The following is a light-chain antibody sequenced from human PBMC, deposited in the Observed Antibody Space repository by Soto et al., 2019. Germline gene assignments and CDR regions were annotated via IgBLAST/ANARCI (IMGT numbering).Light chain of an antibody. V-gene: IGKV3-20*01. CDR1: QSVSSSY. CDR3: QQYDSSPRT. J-gene: IGKJ1*01. CDR2: GAS. Sequence: EIVLTQSPGTLSLSPGERATLSCRASQSVSSSYLAWYQQKPGQAPSLLIYGASSRATGISDRFSGSGSGTDFTLTISRLEPEDFAVYYCQQYDSSPRTFGQGTKV.